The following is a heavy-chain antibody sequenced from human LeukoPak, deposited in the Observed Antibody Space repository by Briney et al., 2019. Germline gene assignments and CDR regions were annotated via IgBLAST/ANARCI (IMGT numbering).Heavy chain of an antibody. CDR2: IKQDGSEK. CDR1: GFAFSNHW. D-gene: IGHD2-21*02. Sequence: GGSLRLSCAASGFAFSNHWMSWVRQTPGKGLEWVANIKQDGSEKYYVDSVKGRFTISRDNAKNSLYLQMNSLRAEDTAVYYCAREEAVVTAPDYWGQGTLVTVSS. CDR3: AREEAVVTAPDY. V-gene: IGHV3-7*03. J-gene: IGHJ4*02.